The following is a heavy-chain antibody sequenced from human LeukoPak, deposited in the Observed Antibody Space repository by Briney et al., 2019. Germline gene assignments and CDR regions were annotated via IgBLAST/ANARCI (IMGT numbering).Heavy chain of an antibody. CDR1: GFTFSSYS. Sequence: PGGSLRLSCVASGFTFSSYSMNWVRQAPGKGLEWVSSISSSSTYIYYGDSVKGRFTISRDNAKNSLYLQMNSLRAEDTAVYYCARDHSLLSWGQGTLVTVSS. V-gene: IGHV3-21*01. CDR2: ISSSSTYI. J-gene: IGHJ5*02. CDR3: ARDHSLLS. D-gene: IGHD2-21*01.